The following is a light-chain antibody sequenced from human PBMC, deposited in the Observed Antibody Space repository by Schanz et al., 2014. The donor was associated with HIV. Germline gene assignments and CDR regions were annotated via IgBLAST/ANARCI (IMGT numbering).Light chain of an antibody. Sequence: NFMLTQPHSVSESPGKTATIPCTRSSGSIASNYVQWYRQRPGSVPATVVYEDNQRPSGVPDRFSGSIDSSSNSASLTISGLETDDEADYYCNSFTTSNTCVFGGGTQLTVL. J-gene: IGLJ3*02. CDR1: SGSIASNY. CDR2: EDN. V-gene: IGLV6-57*04. CDR3: NSFTTSNTCV.